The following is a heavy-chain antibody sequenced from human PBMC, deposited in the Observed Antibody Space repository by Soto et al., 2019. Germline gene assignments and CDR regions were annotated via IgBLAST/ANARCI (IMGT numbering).Heavy chain of an antibody. Sequence: QVQLQESGPGLVKPSQTLSLTCTVSGGSISSGGYYWSWIRQHPGKGLEWIGYIYYSGSTYYNPCLKCRITISVDTSKNKFSLKLSSVTAADTAVYYCASIVSSAHGEFSDWGQGTLVTVSS. J-gene: IGHJ4*02. CDR1: GGSISSGGYY. D-gene: IGHD3-10*01. V-gene: IGHV4-31*03. CDR2: IYYSGST. CDR3: ASIVSSAHGEFSD.